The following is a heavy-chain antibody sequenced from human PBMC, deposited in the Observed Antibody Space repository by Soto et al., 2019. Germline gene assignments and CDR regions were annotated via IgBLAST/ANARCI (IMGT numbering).Heavy chain of an antibody. J-gene: IGHJ4*02. D-gene: IGHD3-22*01. CDR3: ARAGFHDSSGDYFWLLDS. Sequence: QVQLQESGPGLVKPSETLSLTCAVSGDSISSSNWWSWVRQSPGKGLEWIAEMFHSGGTKYNPSLKSRVTISLDESKNQFSLHLTSVTVADSAVYYCARAGFHDSSGDYFWLLDSWGQGIRVTVSS. V-gene: IGHV4-4*02. CDR2: MFHSGGT. CDR1: GDSISSSNW.